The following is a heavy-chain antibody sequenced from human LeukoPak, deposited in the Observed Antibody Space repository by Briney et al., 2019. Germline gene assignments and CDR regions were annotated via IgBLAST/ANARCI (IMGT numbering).Heavy chain of an antibody. J-gene: IGHJ3*02. D-gene: IGHD6-19*01. CDR1: GYSFTSYW. Sequence: GESLKISCKGSGYSFTSYWIGWVRQMPGKGLEWMGIIYPGDSDTRYSPSFQGQVTISADKSISTAYLQWSSLKASDTAMYYCARLRVASGWYSGIGDAFDIWGQGTMVTVSS. CDR3: ARLRVASGWYSGIGDAFDI. V-gene: IGHV5-51*01. CDR2: IYPGDSDT.